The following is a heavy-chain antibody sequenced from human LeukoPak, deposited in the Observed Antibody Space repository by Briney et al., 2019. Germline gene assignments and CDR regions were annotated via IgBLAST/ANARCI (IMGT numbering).Heavy chain of an antibody. CDR3: AKRGTRATHGMDA. Sequence: GGSLRLPCAASGFTFSSYGIHWVRQAPGKGLEWVAIVWYDGKNKFYGDSVKGRFTISRDNSKNTVDLQMNSLRVEDTAVYYCAKRGTRATHGMDAWGQGTTVTVSS. V-gene: IGHV3-33*06. D-gene: IGHD3-16*01. J-gene: IGHJ6*02. CDR1: GFTFSSYG. CDR2: VWYDGKNK.